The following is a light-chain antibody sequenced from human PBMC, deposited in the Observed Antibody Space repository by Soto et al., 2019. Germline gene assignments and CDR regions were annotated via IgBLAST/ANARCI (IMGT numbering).Light chain of an antibody. J-gene: IGLJ3*02. Sequence: QSALTQPPSASGSPGQSVTISCTGTSSDVGAYKYVSWYQQYPGKAPKLMIYEVSKRPSGVPGRCSGSKSGNTASLTVSGLQAEDEADYYCTSYVGSNIWVFGGGTKLTVL. V-gene: IGLV2-8*01. CDR2: EVS. CDR1: SSDVGAYKY. CDR3: TSYVGSNIWV.